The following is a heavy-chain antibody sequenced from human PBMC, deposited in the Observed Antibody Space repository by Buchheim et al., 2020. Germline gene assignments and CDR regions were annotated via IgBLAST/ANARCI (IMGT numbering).Heavy chain of an antibody. CDR1: GFTFSSYG. Sequence: QVQLVESGGGVVQPGRSLRLSCAASGFTFSSYGMHWVRQAPGKGLEWVAVIWYDGSNKYYADSVKGRFTISRDNSKNTLYLQMNSLRAEDTAVYYCARIAVAGTDSWEVTTDYWGQGTL. CDR3: ARIAVAGTDSWEVTTDY. V-gene: IGHV3-33*01. CDR2: IWYDGSNK. J-gene: IGHJ4*02. D-gene: IGHD6-19*01.